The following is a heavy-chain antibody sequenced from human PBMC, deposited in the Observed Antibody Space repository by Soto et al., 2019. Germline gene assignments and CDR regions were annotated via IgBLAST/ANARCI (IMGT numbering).Heavy chain of an antibody. CDR3: ARMSYGYGWRVDP. J-gene: IGHJ5*02. CDR1: GGSISSGGYY. Sequence: SETLSLTCTVSGGSISSGGYYWSWIRQHPGKGPEWIGYIYYSGSTYYNPSLKSRVTISVDTSKNQFSLKLSSVTAADTAVYYCARMSYGYGWRVDPWGQGTLVTVSS. V-gene: IGHV4-31*03. CDR2: IYYSGST. D-gene: IGHD5-18*01.